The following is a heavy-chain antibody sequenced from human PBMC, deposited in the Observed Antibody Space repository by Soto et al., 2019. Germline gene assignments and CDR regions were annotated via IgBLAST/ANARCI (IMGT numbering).Heavy chain of an antibody. J-gene: IGHJ6*03. CDR1: GFTFDDYA. V-gene: IGHV3-9*01. D-gene: IGHD5-18*01. CDR3: AKGAMGYYYYMDV. Sequence: EVQLVESGGGLVQPGRSLRLSCAASGFTFDDYAMHWVRQAPGKGLEWVSGISCNSGSIGYADSVKGRFTISRDNAKNSLYLQMNSLRAEDTALYYCAKGAMGYYYYMDVWGKGTTVTVSS. CDR2: ISCNSGSI.